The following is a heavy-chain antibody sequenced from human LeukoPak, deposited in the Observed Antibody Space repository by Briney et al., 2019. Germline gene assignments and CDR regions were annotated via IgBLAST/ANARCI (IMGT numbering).Heavy chain of an antibody. J-gene: IGHJ4*02. D-gene: IGHD1-26*01. Sequence: PRASVKVSCKVSGYIFTELSMHWVRQAPGKGLEWMGGFNPEDGESFYAQKFQGRVTITADKSTSTAYMELSSLRSEDTAVYYCARVRDVVGAIYYWGQGTLVTVSS. V-gene: IGHV1-24*01. CDR3: ARVRDVVGAIYY. CDR1: GYIFTELS. CDR2: FNPEDGES.